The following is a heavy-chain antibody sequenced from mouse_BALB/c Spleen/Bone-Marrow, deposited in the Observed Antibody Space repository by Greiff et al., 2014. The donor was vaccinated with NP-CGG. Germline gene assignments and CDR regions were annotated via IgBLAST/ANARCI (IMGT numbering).Heavy chain of an antibody. CDR2: IFPGSGNT. Sequence: QVQLQQSGPELVKPGASVKISCKASGYSFTSYYIHWVKQRPGQGHEWIGWIFPGSGNTKYNEKFKGKATLTADTSSSTAYMQLSSLTSEDSAVYFCARIHYGSSYGYFDVWGAGTTVTVSS. J-gene: IGHJ1*01. CDR3: ARIHYGSSYGYFDV. CDR1: GYSFTSYY. D-gene: IGHD1-1*01. V-gene: IGHV1-66*01.